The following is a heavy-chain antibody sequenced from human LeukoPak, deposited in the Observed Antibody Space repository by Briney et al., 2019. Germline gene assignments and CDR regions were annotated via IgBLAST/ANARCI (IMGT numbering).Heavy chain of an antibody. V-gene: IGHV1-18*01. CDR1: GYTFTSYG. CDR3: AREGSYDYIWGSYRYTDAFDI. J-gene: IGHJ3*02. Sequence: ASVKVSCKASGYTFTSYGIGWVRQAPGQGLEWMGWISAYNGNTNYAQKLQGRVTMTTDTSTSTAYMELRSLRSDDTAVYYCAREGSYDYIWGSYRYTDAFDIWGQGTMVTVSS. CDR2: ISAYNGNT. D-gene: IGHD3-16*02.